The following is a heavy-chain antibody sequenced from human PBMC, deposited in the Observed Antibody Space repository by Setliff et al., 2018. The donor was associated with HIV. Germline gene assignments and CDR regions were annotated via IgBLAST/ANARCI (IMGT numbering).Heavy chain of an antibody. J-gene: IGHJ4*02. CDR1: GFTFSTYP. CDR2: ITGSGGST. Sequence: GGSLRLSCVASGFTFSTYPMSWVRQAPGKGLEWVSAITGSGGSTYYAASAKGRFTISRDNSKTTVYLQMNSLRADDTAIYYCVKEVKGYFDYWGQGTLVTVSS. CDR3: VKEVKGYFDY. V-gene: IGHV3-23*01.